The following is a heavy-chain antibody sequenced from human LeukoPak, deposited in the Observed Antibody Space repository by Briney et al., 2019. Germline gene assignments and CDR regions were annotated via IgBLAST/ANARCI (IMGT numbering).Heavy chain of an antibody. J-gene: IGHJ3*02. CDR3: ARAKGVYYDSSGTDAFDI. Sequence: SETLSLTCAVYGGSFSGYYWSWIRQPPGKGLEWIGEINHSGSTNYNPSLKSRVTISVDTSKNQFSLKLSSVTAADTAVYYCARAKGVYYDSSGTDAFDIWGQGTMVTVSS. D-gene: IGHD3-22*01. V-gene: IGHV4-34*01. CDR1: GGSFSGYY. CDR2: INHSGST.